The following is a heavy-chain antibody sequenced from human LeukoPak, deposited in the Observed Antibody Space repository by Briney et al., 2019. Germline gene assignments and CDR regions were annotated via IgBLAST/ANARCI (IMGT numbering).Heavy chain of an antibody. Sequence: PSETLSLTCTVSGGSISSYYWSCIRQPPGKGLEWIGYIYYSGSTNYNPSLKSRVTISVDTSKNQFSLKLSSVTAADTAVYYCAIAWYCSSTSCRRDAFDIWGQGTMVAVSS. D-gene: IGHD2-2*01. V-gene: IGHV4-59*01. J-gene: IGHJ3*02. CDR1: GGSISSYY. CDR3: AIAWYCSSTSCRRDAFDI. CDR2: IYYSGST.